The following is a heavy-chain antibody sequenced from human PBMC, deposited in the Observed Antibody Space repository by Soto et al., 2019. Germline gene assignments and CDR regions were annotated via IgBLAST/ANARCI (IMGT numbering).Heavy chain of an antibody. D-gene: IGHD2-21*01. Sequence: QVQLVQSGAEVKKPGSSVKVSCKASGGTFSSYAISWVRQAPGQGLEWMGGIIPIFGTANYAQKFQGRVTITADESTSTAYMELSSLRSEDTAVYYCARLEMAIIKASTPSYYYGMDVWGQGTTVTVSS. V-gene: IGHV1-69*01. CDR1: GGTFSSYA. CDR3: ARLEMAIIKASTPSYYYGMDV. CDR2: IIPIFGTA. J-gene: IGHJ6*02.